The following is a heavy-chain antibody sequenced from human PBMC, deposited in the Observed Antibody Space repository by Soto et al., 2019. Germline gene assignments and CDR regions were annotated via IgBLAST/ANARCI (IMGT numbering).Heavy chain of an antibody. CDR3: ARVIHASWSGPLNWFDS. Sequence: PSETLSLTCTVSGGSISSYSWSWIRQPPGKGLECIGYIYYSGSTNYNPSLKSRVTISVDTSKNQFSLRLGSVTAADTAVYYCARVIHASWSGPLNWFDSWGQGTPVTVSS. J-gene: IGHJ5*01. V-gene: IGHV4-59*01. CDR1: GGSISSYS. CDR2: IYYSGST. D-gene: IGHD3-3*01.